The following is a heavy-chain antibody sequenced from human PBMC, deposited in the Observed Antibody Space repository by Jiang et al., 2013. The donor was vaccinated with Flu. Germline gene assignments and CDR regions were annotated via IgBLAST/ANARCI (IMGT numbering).Heavy chain of an antibody. CDR2: IGTAGDT. V-gene: IGHV3-13*01. Sequence: SGFTFSSYSMHWVRQATGKGLEWVSAIGTAGDTYYPGSVKGRFTISRENAKNSLYLQMNSLRAGDTAVYYCAREAFSGSTGAGAFDIWGQGTMVTVSS. J-gene: IGHJ3*02. CDR3: AREAFSGSTGAGAFDI. D-gene: IGHD1-26*01. CDR1: GFTFSSYS.